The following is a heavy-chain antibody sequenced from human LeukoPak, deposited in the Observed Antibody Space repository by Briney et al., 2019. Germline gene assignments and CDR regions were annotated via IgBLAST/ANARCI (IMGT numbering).Heavy chain of an antibody. J-gene: IGHJ4*02. Sequence: SETLSLTCAVYGGSFSGYYWSWIRQPPGKGLEWIGEINHSGSTNYNPSLKSRVTISVDTSKNQFSLKLSSVTAADTAVYYCASGGYSSSSGYSFDYWGQGTLVTVSS. V-gene: IGHV4-34*01. CDR1: GGSFSGYY. CDR3: ASGGYSSSSGYSFDY. CDR2: INHSGST. D-gene: IGHD6-6*01.